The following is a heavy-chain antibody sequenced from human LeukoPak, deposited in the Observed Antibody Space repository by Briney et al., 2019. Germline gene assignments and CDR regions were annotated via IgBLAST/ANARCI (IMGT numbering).Heavy chain of an antibody. D-gene: IGHD7-27*01. V-gene: IGHV1-2*02. CDR2: ISPHSGDR. J-gene: IGHJ4*02. Sequence: AAVKVSCKGSGYTFTGYHIHRVRQAPGQGPEGMGWISPHSGDRNYPQKFQGRVSSTGDTSISTVYMEISRITSDDTAVYYGARDGPLGFDYWGQGTLVTVSS. CDR3: ARDGPLGFDY. CDR1: GYTFTGYH.